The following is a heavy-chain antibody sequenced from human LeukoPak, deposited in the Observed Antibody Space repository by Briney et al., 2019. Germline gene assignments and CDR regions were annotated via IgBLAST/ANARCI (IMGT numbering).Heavy chain of an antibody. D-gene: IGHD5-12*01. CDR1: GYTFTSYG. V-gene: IGHV1-18*01. Sequence: GASVKVSCKASGYTFTSYGISWVRQAPGQGLEWMGWISAYNGNTNYAQKLQGRVTMTTDTSTSTAYMELRSLRSDDTAVYYCARGSARRGYSGYDLEIGYWGQGTLVTVSS. J-gene: IGHJ4*02. CDR3: ARGSARRGYSGYDLEIGY. CDR2: ISAYNGNT.